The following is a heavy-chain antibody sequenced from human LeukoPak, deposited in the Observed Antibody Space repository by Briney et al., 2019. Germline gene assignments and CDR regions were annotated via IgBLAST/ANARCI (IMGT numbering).Heavy chain of an antibody. CDR2: VTSGGGHI. CDR1: GFPFTSYA. J-gene: IGHJ4*02. CDR3: AKEADVGWSDY. Sequence: GGSLRLSCAASGFPFTSYAMTWVRQAPGKGLEWVSGVTSGGGHIYYADSVKGRFTISRDNSKNTLYLQMNSLRAEDTAVYYCAKEADVGWSDYWGQGTLVTVSS. D-gene: IGHD2-15*01. V-gene: IGHV3-23*01.